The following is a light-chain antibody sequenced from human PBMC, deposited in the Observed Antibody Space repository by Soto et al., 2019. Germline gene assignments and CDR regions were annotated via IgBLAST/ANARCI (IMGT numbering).Light chain of an antibody. V-gene: IGLV1-40*01. J-gene: IGLJ1*01. Sequence: QSALTQPPSVSGAPGQRVTISCTGSSSNIGAGYDVHWYQQLPGTAPNLLIYGNSNRPSGVPDRFSGSKSGTSASLAITGLQAEDEAGYYCQSYDSSLSGLYVFGTGTKLTVL. CDR3: QSYDSSLSGLYV. CDR1: SSNIGAGYD. CDR2: GNS.